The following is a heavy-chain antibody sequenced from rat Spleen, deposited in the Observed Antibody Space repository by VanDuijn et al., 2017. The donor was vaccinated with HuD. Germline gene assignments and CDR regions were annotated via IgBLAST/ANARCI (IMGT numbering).Heavy chain of an antibody. V-gene: IGHV5-25*01. D-gene: IGHD4-3*01. CDR1: GFSFSDYY. Sequence: EVHLVESGGGLVQPGRSLKLSCAASGFSFSDYYMAWVRQAPTKGLEWVASISPSGGSTYYRDSVKGRFTISRDNAENTVYLQMNSLRSEDTATYYCAVAGYGYWGQGVMVTVSS. CDR2: ISPSGGST. CDR3: AVAGYGY. J-gene: IGHJ2*01.